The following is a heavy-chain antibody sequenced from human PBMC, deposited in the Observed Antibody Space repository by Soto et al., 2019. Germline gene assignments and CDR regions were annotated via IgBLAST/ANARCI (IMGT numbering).Heavy chain of an antibody. J-gene: IGHJ6*02. CDR3: AKGMNYDYNYSLDV. V-gene: IGHV3-30*18. CDR2: ISYDGSNK. Sequence: QVQLVESGGGVVQPGRSLRLSCAASGFTFGTYAMHWVRQAPGQGLEWVAVISYDGSNKYCADSVRGRFTISRDKSKNTVYLQMNSLRAEDTAVYYCAKGMNYDYNYSLDVWGQGTTVTVSS. CDR1: GFTFGTYA.